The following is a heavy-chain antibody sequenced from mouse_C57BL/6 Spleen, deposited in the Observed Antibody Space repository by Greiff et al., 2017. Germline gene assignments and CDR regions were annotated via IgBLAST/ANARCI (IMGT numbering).Heavy chain of an antibody. V-gene: IGHV5-17*01. CDR2: ISSGSSTI. Sequence: DVMLVESGGGLVKPGGSLKLSCAASGFTFSDYGMHWVRQAPEKGLEWVAYISSGSSTIYYADTVKGRFTISGDNAKNTLFLQMTSLRSEDTAMYCGARCSSGYRAWFACWGHRTLVTVSA. D-gene: IGHD3-1*01. J-gene: IGHJ3*01. CDR3: ARCSSGYRAWFAC. CDR1: GFTFSDYG.